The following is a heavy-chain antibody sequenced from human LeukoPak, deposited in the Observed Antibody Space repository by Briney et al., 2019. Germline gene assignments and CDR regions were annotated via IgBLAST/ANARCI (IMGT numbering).Heavy chain of an antibody. CDR2: SDWDDDK. D-gene: IGHD1-26*01. CDR3: ARRIVGATTSWFDP. J-gene: IGHJ5*02. CDR1: GFSLSTSGMC. V-gene: IGHV2-70*01. Sequence: SGPALIHPTRPLTLTCTFSGFSLSTSGMCGSWIRQPPVKGLEWLALSDWDDDKYYSTSLKTRLNISKDTAKTQVVLTKTYMDPVDTASYYCARRIVGATTSWFDPWGQGTLGTVSS.